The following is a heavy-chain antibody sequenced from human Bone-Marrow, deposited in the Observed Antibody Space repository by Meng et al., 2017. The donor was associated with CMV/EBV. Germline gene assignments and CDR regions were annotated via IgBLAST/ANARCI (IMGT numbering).Heavy chain of an antibody. Sequence: CKGSGYSLTSYWISWVRQMPGKGLEWMGRIDPSDSYATYSPSFQGHVTISADRSISTAYLQWSSLKASDTAMYYCAVERVVYAYHMDYWGQGTLVTVSS. D-gene: IGHD2-8*02. CDR3: AVERVVYAYHMDY. V-gene: IGHV5-10-1*01. CDR1: GYSLTSYW. J-gene: IGHJ4*02. CDR2: IDPSDSYA.